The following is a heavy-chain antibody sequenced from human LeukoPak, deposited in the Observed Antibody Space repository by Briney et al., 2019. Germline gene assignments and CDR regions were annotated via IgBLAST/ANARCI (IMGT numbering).Heavy chain of an antibody. CDR3: ARQARSGYSVGY. J-gene: IGHJ4*02. V-gene: IGHV4-59*01. Sequence: PGGSLRLSCAASGFTFSSYWMSWIRQPPGKGLEWIGFIYYSGSTNYNPSLKSRVTISVDTSKNQFSLNLSSVTAADTAVYYCARQARSGYSVGYWGQGTLVTVSS. D-gene: IGHD5-12*01. CDR2: IYYSGST. CDR1: GFTFSSYW.